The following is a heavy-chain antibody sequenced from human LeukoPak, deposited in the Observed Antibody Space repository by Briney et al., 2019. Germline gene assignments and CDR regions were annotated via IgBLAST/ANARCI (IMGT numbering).Heavy chain of an antibody. V-gene: IGHV4-59*01. CDR1: GDSIRNYY. Sequence: KPSETLSLTCNVSGDSIRNYYWNWIRQPPGKGLEWIGYIYYSVSTNYNLSLKSRVTISVDTSENQFSLKLTSVTAADTAVYYCARGGRGRNWFDPWGQGTLVTVSS. CDR2: IYYSVST. J-gene: IGHJ5*02. CDR3: ARGGRGRNWFDP. D-gene: IGHD3-10*01.